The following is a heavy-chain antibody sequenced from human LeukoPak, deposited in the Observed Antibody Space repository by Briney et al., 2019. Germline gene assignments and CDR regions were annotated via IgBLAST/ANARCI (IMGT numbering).Heavy chain of an antibody. D-gene: IGHD6-19*01. CDR2: ISDSGGST. J-gene: IGHJ6*02. CDR3: AKGLYSSGWSPLTQYYYYYYGMDV. V-gene: IGHV3-23*01. CDR1: GFTFSSYA. Sequence: GGSLRLSCAASGFTFSSYAMSWVRQAPGKGLEWVSAISDSGGSTYYADSVKGRFTISRDNSKNTLYLQMNSLRAEDTAVYYCAKGLYSSGWSPLTQYYYYYYGMDVWGQGTTVTVSS.